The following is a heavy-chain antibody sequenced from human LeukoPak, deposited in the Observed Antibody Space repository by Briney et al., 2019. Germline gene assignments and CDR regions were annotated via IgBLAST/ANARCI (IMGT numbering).Heavy chain of an antibody. CDR3: ARDGGATMVRGVATYDS. J-gene: IGHJ4*02. CDR1: GFTFSSYW. V-gene: IGHV3-7*01. CDR2: IKQDGSEK. D-gene: IGHD3-10*01. Sequence: GGSLRLSCAASGFTFSSYWMSWVRQAPGKGLEWVANIKQDGSEKYYADSVKGRFTISRDNAKSSLFLQMNSLRAEDTAVYYCARDGGATMVRGVATYDSWGQGTLVTVSS.